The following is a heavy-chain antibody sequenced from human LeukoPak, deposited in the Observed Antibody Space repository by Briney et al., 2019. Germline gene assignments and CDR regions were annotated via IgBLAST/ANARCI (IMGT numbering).Heavy chain of an antibody. J-gene: IGHJ4*02. CDR1: GGSISSSSYY. Sequence: SETLSLTCTVSGGSISSSSYYWGWIRQPPGKGLEWIGSIYYSGSTYYNPSLKSRVTISVDTSKNQFSLKLSSVTAADTAVYYCARGSYYYGSGSYSHWGQGTLVTVSS. V-gene: IGHV4-39*07. CDR3: ARGSYYYGSGSYSH. CDR2: IYYSGST. D-gene: IGHD3-10*01.